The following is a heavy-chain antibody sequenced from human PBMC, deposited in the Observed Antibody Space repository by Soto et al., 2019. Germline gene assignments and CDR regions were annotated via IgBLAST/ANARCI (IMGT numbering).Heavy chain of an antibody. V-gene: IGHV4-30-2*01. CDR2: IYHDGGT. D-gene: IGHD3-16*02. J-gene: IGHJ4*02. CDR3: ALFYLRRYPNYVDF. CDR1: GDSISSGGYS. Sequence: SETLSLTCTVSGDSISSGGYSWSWFRQPPGKGLEWVGCIYHDGGTYYNPSLKSRVTISVDRSQNQFSLKLNSVTAADTAVYYCALFYLRRYPNYVDFCGQPILVTVS.